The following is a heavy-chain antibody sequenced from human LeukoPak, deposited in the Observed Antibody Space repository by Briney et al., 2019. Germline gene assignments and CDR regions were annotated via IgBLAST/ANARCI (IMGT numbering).Heavy chain of an antibody. CDR2: IKSKTDGGTT. V-gene: IGHV3-15*01. J-gene: IGHJ3*02. CDR1: GFTVNNAW. D-gene: IGHD3-10*01. CDR3: TTDSYYYGSGSYSPASAWDAFDI. Sequence: GGSLRLSCAASGFTVNNAWMSWVRQAPGKGLEWVGRIKSKTDGGTTDYAAPVKGRFTISRDDSKNTLYLQMNSLKTEDTAVYYCTTDSYYYGSGSYSPASAWDAFDIWGQGTMVTVSS.